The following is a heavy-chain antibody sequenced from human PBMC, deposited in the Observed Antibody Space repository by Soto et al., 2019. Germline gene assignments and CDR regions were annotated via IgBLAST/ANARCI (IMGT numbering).Heavy chain of an antibody. J-gene: IGHJ2*01. Sequence: SETLSLTCTVSGGSISSGDNYWSWIRQPPGKGLEWIGYIFYSDNTFYNPSLESRVTMSLDTSKNQFSLKLNSVTAADTAVYYCARRTIGYNYWYFELWGRGTLVTGSS. CDR1: GGSISSGDNY. CDR2: IFYSDNT. D-gene: IGHD5-12*01. CDR3: ARRTIGYNYWYFEL. V-gene: IGHV4-30-4*08.